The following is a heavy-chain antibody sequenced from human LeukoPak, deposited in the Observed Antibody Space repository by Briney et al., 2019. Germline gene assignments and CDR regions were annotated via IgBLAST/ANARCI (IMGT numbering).Heavy chain of an antibody. Sequence: PGGSLRLSCVASGFTFSSYWMSWVRQAPGKGLEWVANIKQDGSEKYFVDSVKGRFTSSRDNAKNSLYLQMNSLRAEDTAVYYCARGRYRDGYNSWDYWGQGTLVTVSS. V-gene: IGHV3-7*04. D-gene: IGHD5-18*01. CDR1: GFTFSSYW. CDR2: IKQDGSEK. J-gene: IGHJ4*02. CDR3: ARGRYRDGYNSWDY.